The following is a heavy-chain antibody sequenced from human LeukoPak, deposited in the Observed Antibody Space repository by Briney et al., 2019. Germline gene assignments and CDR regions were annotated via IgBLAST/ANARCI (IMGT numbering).Heavy chain of an antibody. CDR1: GGSFSGYY. Sequence: SETLSLTCAVYGGSFSGYYWSWIRQPPGKGLEWIGEINHSGSTNSNPSLKSRVTISIDTSKNQFSLLLSTVTAADTAVYYRARGLSDVDGGQGTLVT. V-gene: IGHV4-34*01. J-gene: IGHJ4*02. CDR3: ARGLSDVD. CDR2: INHSGST.